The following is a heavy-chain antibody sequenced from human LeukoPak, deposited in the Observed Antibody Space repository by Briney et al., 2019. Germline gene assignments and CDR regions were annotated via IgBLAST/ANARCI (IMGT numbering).Heavy chain of an antibody. CDR3: ARHRCSSTTCSFDS. Sequence: GGSLRLSCAASGFTFNNYAMTWVRQTPGKGPEWVSLISWKGDTTAYAESVRGRFTISRDNAKNSLYLHMNSLRPEDTAFYHCARHRCSSTTCSFDSWGQGSLVTVSS. J-gene: IGHJ4*02. D-gene: IGHD2-2*01. CDR1: GFTFNNYA. CDR2: ISWKGDTT. V-gene: IGHV3-20*01.